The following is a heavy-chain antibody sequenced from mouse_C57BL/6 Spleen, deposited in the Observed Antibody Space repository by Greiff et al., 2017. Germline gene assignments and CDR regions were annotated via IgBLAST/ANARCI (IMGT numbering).Heavy chain of an antibody. Sequence: EVQRVESGGGLVKPGGSLKLSCAASGFTFSSYAMSWVRQTPEKRLEWVATISDGGSYTYYPDNVKGRFTISRDNAKNNLYLQMSHLKSEDTAMYYCARGDYYGRGWYFDVWGTGTTVTVSS. J-gene: IGHJ1*03. CDR1: GFTFSSYA. D-gene: IGHD1-1*01. CDR3: ARGDYYGRGWYFDV. V-gene: IGHV5-4*01. CDR2: ISDGGSYT.